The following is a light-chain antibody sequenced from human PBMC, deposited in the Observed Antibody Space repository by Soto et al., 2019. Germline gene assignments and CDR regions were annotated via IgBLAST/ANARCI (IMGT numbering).Light chain of an antibody. CDR3: QQYGSSPIT. CDR2: GAS. CDR1: QRGLRSQ. V-gene: IGKV3-20*01. J-gene: IGKJ5*01. Sequence: EIVLRQSPVTLSLSQGDRXTLSCSASQRGLRSQLACYQRKPGQAPRVXMSGASSRAPGSPDRCSGSGSGTDFTPTISRLEHEDFAVYYGQQYGSSPITFGQGTRLEIK.